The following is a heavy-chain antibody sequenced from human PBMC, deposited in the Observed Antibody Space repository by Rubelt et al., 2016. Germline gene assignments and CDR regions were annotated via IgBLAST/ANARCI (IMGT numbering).Heavy chain of an antibody. V-gene: IGHV3-21*01. D-gene: IGHD2-15*01. Sequence: GEGLEWVSSISSGSTYIYHADSVKGRFTISRDNAKNSLYLQMNSLRAEDTAVYYSARGLMAAPTGYGMDVWGQGTTVTVSS. J-gene: IGHJ6*02. CDR3: ARGLMAAPTGYGMDV. CDR2: ISSGSTYI.